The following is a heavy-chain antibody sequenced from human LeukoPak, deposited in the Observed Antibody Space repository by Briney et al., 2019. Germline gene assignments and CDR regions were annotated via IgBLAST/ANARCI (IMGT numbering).Heavy chain of an antibody. CDR2: ISGSASTT. J-gene: IGHJ4*02. D-gene: IGHD6-13*01. Sequence: GGSLRLSCAASGFTFSSYAMSWVRQGPGKGLEWVSGISGSASTTYYADSVKGRFTISRDNSKNTLYLQMNSLRAEDTAVYYCARDDEQQLVDYWGQGTLVTVSS. CDR3: ARDDEQQLVDY. V-gene: IGHV3-23*01. CDR1: GFTFSSYA.